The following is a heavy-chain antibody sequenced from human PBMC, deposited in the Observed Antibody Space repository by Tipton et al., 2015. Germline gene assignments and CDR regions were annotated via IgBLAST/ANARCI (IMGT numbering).Heavy chain of an antibody. CDR1: GGSVSSGSYY. V-gene: IGHV4-61*01. J-gene: IGHJ4*02. CDR2: ISFSDTT. Sequence: PGLVKPSETLSLTCTVSGGSVSSGSYYWSWIRQPPGKGLEWIGYISFSDTTHYNPSLKSRVTISVDTSKNQFSLKLTSVTAADTAVYYCACQDYDSLTRDYQTVDYWGQGTLVTVSS. CDR3: ACQDYDSLTRDYQTVDY. D-gene: IGHD3-9*01.